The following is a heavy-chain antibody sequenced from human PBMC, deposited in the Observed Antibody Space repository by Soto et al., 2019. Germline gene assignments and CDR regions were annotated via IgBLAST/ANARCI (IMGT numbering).Heavy chain of an antibody. CDR2: IYYSGST. CDR1: GGSISSGGYY. V-gene: IGHV4-31*03. CDR3: AREAPYCTSATCPKFYDMDV. Sequence: SETLSLTCTVSGGSISSGGYYWSWIRQHPGKGLEWIGYIYYSGSTYYNPSLKSRVTISVDTSKNQFSLKLSSVTAADTDVYYCAREAPYCTSATCPKFYDMDVWGQGTQVTVSS. J-gene: IGHJ6*02. D-gene: IGHD2-2*01.